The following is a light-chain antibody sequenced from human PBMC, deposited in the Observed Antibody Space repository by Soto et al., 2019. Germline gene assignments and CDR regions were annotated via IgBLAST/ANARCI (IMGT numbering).Light chain of an antibody. Sequence: EIVMTQSPPTLSVSPGERATLSCRASQSVSSTFLAWYQHKPGRPPRLLIYGASSRATDIPDRFSGSGSGTDFTLTISRLEPEDFAVYYCQQYGSSLTWTFGQGTKVDIK. CDR2: GAS. CDR3: QQYGSSLTWT. CDR1: QSVSSTF. J-gene: IGKJ1*01. V-gene: IGKV3-20*01.